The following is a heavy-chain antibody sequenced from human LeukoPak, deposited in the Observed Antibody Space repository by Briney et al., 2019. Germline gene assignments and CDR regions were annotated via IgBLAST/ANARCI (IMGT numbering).Heavy chain of an antibody. D-gene: IGHD3-10*01. CDR1: GGSISSSSYY. J-gene: IGHJ5*02. V-gene: IGHV4-39*07. CDR3: ARVGLWFGGPKSPRWFDP. Sequence: SETLSLTCTVSGGSISSSSYYWGWIRQPPGKGLEWIGNIYYSGSTYYNPSLKSRVTISVDTSKNQFSLKLSSVTAADTAVYYCARVGLWFGGPKSPRWFDPWGQGTLVTVSS. CDR2: IYYSGST.